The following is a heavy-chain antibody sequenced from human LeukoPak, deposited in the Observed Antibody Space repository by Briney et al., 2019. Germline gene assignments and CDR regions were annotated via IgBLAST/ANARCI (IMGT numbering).Heavy chain of an antibody. CDR1: GYSISSGYY. CDR3: ASPSGYYSFDS. D-gene: IGHD3-3*01. J-gene: IGHJ4*02. V-gene: IGHV4-38-2*01. Sequence: PSETLSLTCAVSGYSISSGYYWGWIRQPPGKGLEWIGTIYHSGSPYYNPSLKSPVTISVDTSKNQFSLKLSSVTAADTAVYYCASPSGYYSFDSWGQGTLVTVSS. CDR2: IYHSGSP.